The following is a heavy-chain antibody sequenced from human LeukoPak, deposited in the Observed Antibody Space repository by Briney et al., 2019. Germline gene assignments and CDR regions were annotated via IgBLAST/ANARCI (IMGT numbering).Heavy chain of an antibody. V-gene: IGHV3-53*01. J-gene: IGHJ5*02. CDR1: GFTVSSNY. Sequence: GGSLRLSCAASGFTVSSNYMSWVRQAPGKGLEWVSVIYSGGSTYYADSVKGRFTISRDNSKNTLYLQMNSLRAEDTAVYYCARAPGMYCSGGSCYKTGYRWFDPWGQGTLVTVSS. CDR2: IYSGGST. D-gene: IGHD2-15*01. CDR3: ARAPGMYCSGGSCYKTGYRWFDP.